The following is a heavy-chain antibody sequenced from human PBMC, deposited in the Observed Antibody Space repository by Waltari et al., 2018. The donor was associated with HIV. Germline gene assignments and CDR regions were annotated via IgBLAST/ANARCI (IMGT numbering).Heavy chain of an antibody. CDR2: ITSSGYTI. D-gene: IGHD1-1*01. Sequence: EVQLVESGGGLVQPGGSLRLSWVASGFTFSSYNMNWVRQAPGKGLEWLSYITSSGYTIYYADSVEGRFTVSRDNAKNSLYLQMNSLRAEDTAVYYCARTTHGIDFWGQGTLVTVSS. V-gene: IGHV3-48*04. J-gene: IGHJ4*02. CDR1: GFTFSSYN. CDR3: ARTTHGIDF.